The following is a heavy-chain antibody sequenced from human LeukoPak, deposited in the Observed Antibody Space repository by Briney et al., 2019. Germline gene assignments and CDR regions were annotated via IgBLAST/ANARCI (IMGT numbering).Heavy chain of an antibody. Sequence: PGGSLRLSCAASGFTFSSYSMNWVRQAPGKGLEWVSYISSSSSTIYYADSVKGRFTISRDNAKNSLYLQMNSLRAEDTAVYYCARGGLVVPAAVHYWGQGTLVTVSS. CDR3: ARGGLVVPAAVHY. CDR1: GFTFSSYS. CDR2: ISSSSSTI. J-gene: IGHJ4*02. D-gene: IGHD2-2*01. V-gene: IGHV3-48*04.